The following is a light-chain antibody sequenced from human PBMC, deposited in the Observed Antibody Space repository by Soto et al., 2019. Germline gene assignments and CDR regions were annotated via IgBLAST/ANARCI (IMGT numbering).Light chain of an antibody. J-gene: IGKJ1*01. V-gene: IGKV3-20*01. Sequence: EIVLTQSPGTLSLSPGERDTLSCRASQSVSTSYLAWNQQKPGQAPRLLIYGASSRATDIPDSFSGGGSGTDFTLPFNRLEPEDFAVFSCQQYGISSWRFGQGTKV. CDR2: GAS. CDR1: QSVSTSY. CDR3: QQYGISSWR.